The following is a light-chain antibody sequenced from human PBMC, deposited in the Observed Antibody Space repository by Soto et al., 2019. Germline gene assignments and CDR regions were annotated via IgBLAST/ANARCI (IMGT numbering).Light chain of an antibody. CDR1: SGDVGNFNL. CDR2: EVS. J-gene: IGLJ2*01. V-gene: IGLV2-23*02. Sequence: SVLTQPASVSGSPGQSITISCTGTSGDVGNFNLVSWYQQHPGKAPNLIISEVSKRPSGVSNRFSGSKSGNTASLTISGLQPEDAADYYCCSYAGGSIYVLFGGGTKLTVL. CDR3: CSYAGGSIYVL.